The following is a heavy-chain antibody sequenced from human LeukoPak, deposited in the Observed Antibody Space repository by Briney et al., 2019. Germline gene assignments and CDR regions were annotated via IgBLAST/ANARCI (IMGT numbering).Heavy chain of an antibody. V-gene: IGHV5-51*01. CDR1: GYSFTSYC. CDR3: ARRYAAYDSSGYALHYYFDY. Sequence: GESLKISCKGSGYSFTSYCIGWVRQMPGKGLEWLGIIYPGDSDTRYSPSFQGQVTISADKSISTAYLQWSSLKAPDTAMYYCARRYAAYDSSGYALHYYFDYWGQGTLVTVSS. D-gene: IGHD3-22*01. J-gene: IGHJ4*02. CDR2: IYPGDSDT.